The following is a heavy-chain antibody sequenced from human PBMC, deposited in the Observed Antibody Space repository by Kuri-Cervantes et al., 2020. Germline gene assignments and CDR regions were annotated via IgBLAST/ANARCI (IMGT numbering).Heavy chain of an antibody. J-gene: IGHJ6*02. Sequence: GESLKISCAASGFTFSSYSMNWVRQAPGKGLEWVSSISSSSSYVYYADSVKGRFTISRDNAKNSLYLQMNSLRAEDTAVYYCARGVAGTQAGYYYYGMDVWGQGTTVTVSS. V-gene: IGHV3-21*01. CDR2: ISSSSSYV. D-gene: IGHD6-19*01. CDR3: ARGVAGTQAGYYYYGMDV. CDR1: GFTFSSYS.